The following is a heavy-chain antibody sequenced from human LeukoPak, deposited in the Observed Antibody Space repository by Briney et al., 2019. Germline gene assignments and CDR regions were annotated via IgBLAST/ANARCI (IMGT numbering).Heavy chain of an antibody. CDR3: ARSAAGTGDFDY. CDR2: ISISGST. J-gene: IGHJ4*02. Sequence: TSETLSLTCTVSGDSIIGYHWSWIRQPAGKGLEWIGRISISGSTNYNPSLKSRITISVDTSKNNFSLKLSSVTAADTAVYYCARSAAGTGDFDYWGQGTLVTVSS. D-gene: IGHD1-1*01. CDR1: GDSIIGYH. V-gene: IGHV4-4*07.